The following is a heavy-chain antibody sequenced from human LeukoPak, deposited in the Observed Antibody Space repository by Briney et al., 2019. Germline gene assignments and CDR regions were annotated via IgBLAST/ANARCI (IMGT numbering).Heavy chain of an antibody. CDR2: VSSNGGST. D-gene: IGHD3-10*01. V-gene: IGHV3-64D*06. CDR3: VKDGSGSYYTYYFDY. CDR1: GFTFSSYA. Sequence: GGSLRLSCSASGFTFSSYAMHWVRQAPGQGLEYVSAVSSNGGSTYYADSVKGRFTISRDNSKNTLYLQMSSLRTEDTAVYYCVKDGSGSYYTYYFDYWGQGTLVTVSS. J-gene: IGHJ4*02.